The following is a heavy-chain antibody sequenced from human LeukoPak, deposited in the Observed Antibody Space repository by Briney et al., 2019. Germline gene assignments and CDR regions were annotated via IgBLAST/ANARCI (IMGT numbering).Heavy chain of an antibody. CDR1: GFTFSSYA. J-gene: IGHJ3*02. Sequence: GGSLRLSCAASGFTFSSYAMSWVRQAPGKGLEWVSAISGSGGSTYYADSVKGRFTISRDNSKNTLYLQVNRLRAEDTAVYYCAKDRGLVGATGAFDIWGQGTMVTVSS. D-gene: IGHD1-26*01. CDR3: AKDRGLVGATGAFDI. CDR2: ISGSGGST. V-gene: IGHV3-23*01.